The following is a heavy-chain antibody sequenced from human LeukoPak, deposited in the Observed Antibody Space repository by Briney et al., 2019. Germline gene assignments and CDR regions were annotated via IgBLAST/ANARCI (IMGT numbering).Heavy chain of an antibody. CDR1: GYTFTGYY. CDR3: ARANFDWLGWFDP. J-gene: IGHJ5*02. CDR2: INPNSGGT. V-gene: IGHV1-2*02. D-gene: IGHD3-9*01. Sequence: GASVKVSCKASGYTFTGYYMHWVRQAPGQGLEWMGWINPNSGGTNYAQKFQGRVTLTRDTSTSTAYMELRSLRSDDTAVYYCARANFDWLGWFDPWGQGTLVTVSS.